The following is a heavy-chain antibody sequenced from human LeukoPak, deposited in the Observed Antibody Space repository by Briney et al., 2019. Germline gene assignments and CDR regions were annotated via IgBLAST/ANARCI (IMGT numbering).Heavy chain of an antibody. CDR1: GGSFSGYY. D-gene: IGHD4-17*01. J-gene: IGHJ6*03. CDR2: INHSGST. CDR3: ARVNNGDYYYYYMDV. V-gene: IGHV4-34*01. Sequence: SETLSLTCAVYGGSFSGYYWSWIRQPPGKGLEWIGEINHSGSTNYNPSLKSRVTISVDTSKNQFSLKLSSVTAADTAVYYCARVNNGDYYYYYMDVWGKGTTVTVSS.